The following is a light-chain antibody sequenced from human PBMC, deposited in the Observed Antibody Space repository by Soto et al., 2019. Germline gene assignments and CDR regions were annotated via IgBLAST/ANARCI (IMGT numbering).Light chain of an antibody. CDR2: SSN. CDR3: AAWDDSLNAVV. Sequence: QSVLTQPTSASGTPGQRVTISCSGSTSNIGANPVNWFQQLPGTAPKLLIYSSNQRPSGVPDRFSVSKSGTSASLAISGLQSEDEADYYCAAWDDSLNAVVFGGGTKLTVL. V-gene: IGLV1-44*01. CDR1: TSNIGANP. J-gene: IGLJ2*01.